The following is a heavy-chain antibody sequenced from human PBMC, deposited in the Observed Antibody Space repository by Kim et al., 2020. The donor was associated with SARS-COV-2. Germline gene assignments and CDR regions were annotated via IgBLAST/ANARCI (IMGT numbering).Heavy chain of an antibody. Sequence: KSYAEVAKGRFSISRDNAKNSLSLQLNILRAEDTAVYYCARFGVEAGLDFWAQGTLVTVSS. D-gene: IGHD2-8*01. J-gene: IGHJ4*02. V-gene: IGHV3-7*01. CDR2: K. CDR3: ARFGVEAGLDF.